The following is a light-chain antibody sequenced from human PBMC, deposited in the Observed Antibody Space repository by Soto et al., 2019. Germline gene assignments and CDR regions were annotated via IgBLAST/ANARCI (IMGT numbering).Light chain of an antibody. J-gene: IGKJ1*01. CDR2: KAS. CDR1: QSISTW. CDR3: QQYNSYWT. Sequence: DIQMTQSPSTLSASVGDRVTITCRASQSISTWLAWYQQKPGKAPKLLIYKASSLESGVPSRFSGSGSGTEFTLTISRLQPDDFGTYYCQQYNSYWTFGQGTKVEIK. V-gene: IGKV1-5*03.